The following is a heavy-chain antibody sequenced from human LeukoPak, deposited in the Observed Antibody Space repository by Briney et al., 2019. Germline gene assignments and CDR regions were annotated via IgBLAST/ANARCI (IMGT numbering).Heavy chain of an antibody. Sequence: GGSLRLSCAASGFTFSSYAMSWVRQAPGKGLEWVSAISGSGSSTYYADSVKGRFTISRDNSKNTLYLQMNSLRAEDTAVYYCAKDLRHDYGDYVDYWGQGTLVTVSS. CDR2: ISGSGSST. J-gene: IGHJ4*02. V-gene: IGHV3-23*01. CDR3: AKDLRHDYGDYVDY. CDR1: GFTFSSYA. D-gene: IGHD4-17*01.